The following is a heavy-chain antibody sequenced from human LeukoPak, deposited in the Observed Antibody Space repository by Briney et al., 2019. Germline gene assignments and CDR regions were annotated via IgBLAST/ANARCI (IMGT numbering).Heavy chain of an antibody. CDR3: VRRNGDYVLDY. D-gene: IGHD4-17*01. Sequence: GESLKISCKGSGYSFANSWIGWVRKMPGKGLEWMGIINAGDTNSIYSPSFQGQVTISADKSLNTAHLHWSSLKASDTAMYYCVRRNGDYVLDYWGQGTLVTVSS. CDR2: INAGDTNS. J-gene: IGHJ4*02. V-gene: IGHV5-51*01. CDR1: GYSFANSW.